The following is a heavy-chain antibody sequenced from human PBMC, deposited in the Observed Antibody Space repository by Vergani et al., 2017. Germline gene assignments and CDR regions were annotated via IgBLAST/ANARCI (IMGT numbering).Heavy chain of an antibody. Sequence: EVQLVESGGGLVKRGGSLRLSCAASEFTFSSYSMNWVRQPPGKGLEWVSSISSSSSYIHYSDSLKGRFTISRDNAKNSLYLQMNSLRAEDTAVYYCARGNYYDSSGYYYYFDYWGQGTLVTVSS. CDR1: EFTFSSYS. CDR2: ISSSSSYI. J-gene: IGHJ4*02. V-gene: IGHV3-21*01. D-gene: IGHD3-22*01. CDR3: ARGNYYDSSGYYYYFDY.